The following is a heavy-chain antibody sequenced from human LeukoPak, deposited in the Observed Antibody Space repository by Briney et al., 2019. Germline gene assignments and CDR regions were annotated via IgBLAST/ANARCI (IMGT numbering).Heavy chain of an antibody. D-gene: IGHD6-19*01. J-gene: IGHJ4*02. CDR3: VRGGVQVSGIDEIDY. CDR1: GFTFRSYD. Sequence: GGSLRLSCAASGFTFRSYDMHWVRQVTGKGLEWVSAVGISGDTYYAGSVKGRFTISRENAKNSLYLQMNSLTAGDTAVYYCVRGGVQVSGIDEIDYWGQGTLVTVSS. V-gene: IGHV3-13*01. CDR2: VGISGDT.